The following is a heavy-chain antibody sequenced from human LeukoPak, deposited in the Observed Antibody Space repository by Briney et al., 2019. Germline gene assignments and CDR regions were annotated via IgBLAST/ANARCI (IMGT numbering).Heavy chain of an antibody. CDR3: ARLTFLGVAAKYYFDY. Sequence: PSETLSLTCGVYGGSLSGYYWSWIRQPPGKGLEWIGTIYYSGSTYYNPSLKSRVTISVDTSKNQFSLKLSSVTAADTAVYYCARLTFLGVAAKYYFDYWGQGTLVTVSS. CDR1: GGSLSGYY. V-gene: IGHV4-34*01. J-gene: IGHJ4*02. D-gene: IGHD6-13*01. CDR2: IYYSGST.